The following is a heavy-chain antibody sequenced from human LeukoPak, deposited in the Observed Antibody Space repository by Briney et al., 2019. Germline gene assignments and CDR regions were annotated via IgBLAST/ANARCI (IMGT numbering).Heavy chain of an antibody. D-gene: IGHD4-23*01. J-gene: IGHJ4*02. CDR1: GGTFSSYA. Sequence: SVKVSCKASGGTFSSYAISWGRQAPGQGLGWVGGIIPIFGTANYAQKFQGRVTITADESTSTAYMELSSLRSEDTAVYYCARAGNGYGGTDYHFDYWGQRTLVTVSS. CDR2: IIPIFGTA. V-gene: IGHV1-69*13. CDR3: ARAGNGYGGTDYHFDY.